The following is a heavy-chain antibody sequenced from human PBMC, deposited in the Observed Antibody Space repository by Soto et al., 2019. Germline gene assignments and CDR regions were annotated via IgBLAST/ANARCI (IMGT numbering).Heavy chain of an antibody. Sequence: QVQLVESGGGVVQPGRSLRLSCAASGFTFSSYGMHWVRQAPGKGLEWVAVISYDGSNKYYADSVKGRFTISRDNSKNTLYLQMNSLRAEDTAVYYCAKALGYYDFWSGYYYYGMDVWGQGTTVTVSS. D-gene: IGHD3-3*01. J-gene: IGHJ6*02. CDR3: AKALGYYDFWSGYYYYGMDV. CDR2: ISYDGSNK. CDR1: GFTFSSYG. V-gene: IGHV3-30*18.